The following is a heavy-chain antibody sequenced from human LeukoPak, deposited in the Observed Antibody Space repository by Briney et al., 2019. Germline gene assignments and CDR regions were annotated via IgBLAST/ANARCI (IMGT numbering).Heavy chain of an antibody. CDR2: ISSSSSYI. D-gene: IGHD2-15*01. CDR3: ARDPTPRYCSGGSCYTHYGMDV. J-gene: IGHJ6*02. V-gene: IGHV3-21*01. Sequence: GGSLRLSCAASGFTFSSYTMNWVRQAPGKGLEWVSSISSSSSYIYYADSVKGRLTISRDNAKNSLYLQLNSLRAEDTAVYYCARDPTPRYCSGGSCYTHYGMDVWGQGTTVTVSS. CDR1: GFTFSSYT.